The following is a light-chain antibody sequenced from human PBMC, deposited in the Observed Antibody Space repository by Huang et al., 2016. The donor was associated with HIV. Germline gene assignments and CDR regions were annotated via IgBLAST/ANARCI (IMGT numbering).Light chain of an antibody. CDR3: QQQDDLPFT. CDR2: DAS. CDR1: QDISNY. J-gene: IGKJ3*01. Sequence: DIQMTQSPSSLSASVGDRVTITCQASQDISNYLNWYQQKPGEATKLLIYDASNLETRVPSRFSGSGSGTDFTFTISSLQPEDIATYFCQQQDDLPFTFGPGTKVHVK. V-gene: IGKV1-33*01.